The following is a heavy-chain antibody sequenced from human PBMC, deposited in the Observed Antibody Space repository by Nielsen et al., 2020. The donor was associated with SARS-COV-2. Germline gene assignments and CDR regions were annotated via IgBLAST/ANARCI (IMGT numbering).Heavy chain of an antibody. Sequence: GESLKISCAASGFTFSNYGMHWVRQAPGKGLEWVAVISFDGSDEYSADSVKGRFTISRDNAKNTLYLQMTSLRTEDTAVYYCAREDSWELLRTYDALDIWGQGTMVSVSS. CDR3: AREDSWELLRTYDALDI. CDR1: GFTFSNYG. D-gene: IGHD1-26*01. V-gene: IGHV3-30-3*01. CDR2: ISFDGSDE. J-gene: IGHJ3*02.